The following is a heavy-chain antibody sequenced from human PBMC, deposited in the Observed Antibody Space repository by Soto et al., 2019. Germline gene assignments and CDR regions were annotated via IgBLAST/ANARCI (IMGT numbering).Heavy chain of an antibody. V-gene: IGHV1-18*01. Sequence: QVQLVQSGAEVKKPGASVKVSCKASGYTFTSYGISWVRQAPGQGLEWMGWISAYNGNTNYAQKLQGRVTMTTDTXTXKADMELRSLRSDDTAVYYCARGRCYSLLDYYGMDVWGQGTTVTVSS. CDR2: ISAYNGNT. CDR1: GYTFTSYG. CDR3: ARGRCYSLLDYYGMDV. D-gene: IGHD3-10*01. J-gene: IGHJ6*02.